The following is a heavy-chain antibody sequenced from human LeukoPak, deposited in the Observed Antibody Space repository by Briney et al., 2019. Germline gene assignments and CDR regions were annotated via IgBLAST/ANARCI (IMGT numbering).Heavy chain of an antibody. Sequence: GSSVKVSCKASGGTFSSYAISWVRQAPGQGLEWMGGIIPIFGTANYAQKFQGRVTITTDESTSTAYMELSSLRSEDTAVYYCASRGYCSRSSCPNWFDPWGQGTLVTVSS. CDR1: GGTFSSYA. V-gene: IGHV1-69*05. D-gene: IGHD2-2*01. J-gene: IGHJ5*02. CDR2: IIPIFGTA. CDR3: ASRGYCSRSSCPNWFDP.